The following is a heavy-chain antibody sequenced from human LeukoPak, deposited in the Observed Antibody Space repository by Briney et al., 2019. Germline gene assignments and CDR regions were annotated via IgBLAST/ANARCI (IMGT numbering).Heavy chain of an antibody. Sequence: PGGSLRLSCAASGFTFSSYAMSWVRQAPGKGLEWVSAISGSGGNTYYADSVKGRFTISRDNSKNTLYLQMNSLRAEDTAVYYCARETGHFYGMDVWGQGTTVTVSS. CDR2: ISGSGGNT. V-gene: IGHV3-23*01. CDR3: ARETGHFYGMDV. J-gene: IGHJ6*02. CDR1: GFTFSSYA.